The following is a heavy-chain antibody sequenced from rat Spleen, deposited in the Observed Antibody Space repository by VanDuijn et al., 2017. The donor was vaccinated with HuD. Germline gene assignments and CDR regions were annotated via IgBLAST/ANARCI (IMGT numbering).Heavy chain of an antibody. CDR3: ARVRIKGVMDA. V-gene: IGHV3-3*01. CDR2: INSAGST. J-gene: IGHJ4*01. CDR1: GYSITSSYR. Sequence: EVQLQESGPGLVKPSQSLSLTCSVTGYSITSSYRWNWIRKFPGNKLEWMGYINSAGSTNYNPSLKSRISITRDTSKNQFFLQVNSVTTEDTAIYYCARVRIKGVMDAWGQGASVTVSS. D-gene: IGHD1-11*01.